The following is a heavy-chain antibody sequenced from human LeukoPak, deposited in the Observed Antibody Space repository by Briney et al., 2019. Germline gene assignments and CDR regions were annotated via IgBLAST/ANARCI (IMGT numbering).Heavy chain of an antibody. CDR1: GGTFSSYA. V-gene: IGHV1-69*05. D-gene: IGHD6-6*01. J-gene: IGHJ4*02. Sequence: SVKVSCKASGGTFSSYAISWVRQAPGQGLEWMGGIIPIFGTANYAQKFQGRVTITTDESTSTAYMELSSLRSEDTAVYYCARVGLYSSSSGRFDYWGQGTLVIVSS. CDR3: ARVGLYSSSSGRFDY. CDR2: IIPIFGTA.